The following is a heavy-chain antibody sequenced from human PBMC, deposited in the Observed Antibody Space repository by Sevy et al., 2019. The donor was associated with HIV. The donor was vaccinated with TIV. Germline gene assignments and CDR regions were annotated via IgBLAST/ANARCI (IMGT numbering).Heavy chain of an antibody. D-gene: IGHD1-7*01. CDR2: IKQDAGQK. V-gene: IGHV3-7*01. Sequence: GGSLRLSCAASGFTFSKYWMGWVRQAPGKGLEWVANIKQDAGQKYYVYSVKGRFTISRENAQNSLYLQMNSLRAEETAVYFCARDDGNYYFHYWGQGTLVTVSS. CDR3: ARDDGNYYFHY. J-gene: IGHJ4*02. CDR1: GFTFSKYW.